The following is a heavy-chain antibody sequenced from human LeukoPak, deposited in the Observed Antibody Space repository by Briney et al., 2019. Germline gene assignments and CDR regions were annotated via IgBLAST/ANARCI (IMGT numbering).Heavy chain of an antibody. D-gene: IGHD6-19*01. V-gene: IGHV1-3*01. CDR3: ARVGVAGTFYYGMDV. CDR1: GYTFTNYA. Sequence: ASVTVSCTASGYTFTNYAMHWVRQAPGQRLEWMGWINAGNGNTKYSQKFQGRVTITRDTSASTAYMELSSLRSEDTAVYYCARVGVAGTFYYGMDVWGQGTTVTVSS. J-gene: IGHJ6*02. CDR2: INAGNGNT.